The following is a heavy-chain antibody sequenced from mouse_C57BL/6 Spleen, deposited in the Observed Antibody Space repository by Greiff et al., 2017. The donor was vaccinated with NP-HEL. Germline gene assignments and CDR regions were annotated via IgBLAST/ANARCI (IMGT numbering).Heavy chain of an antibody. CDR1: GFSLSTSGMG. CDR3: ARGLRRYFDV. V-gene: IGHV8-12*01. D-gene: IGHD2-12*01. CDR2: IYWDDDK. Sequence: QVTLKESGPGILQSSQTLSLTCSFSGFSLSTSGMGVSWIRQPSGKGLEWLAHIYWDDDKRSNPSLKSRLTISKDTSRNQVFLKITSVDTADTATYYCARGLRRYFDVWGTGTTVTVSS. J-gene: IGHJ1*03.